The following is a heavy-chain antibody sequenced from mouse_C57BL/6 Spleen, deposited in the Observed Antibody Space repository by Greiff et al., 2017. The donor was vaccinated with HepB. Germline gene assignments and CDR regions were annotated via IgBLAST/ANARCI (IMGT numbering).Heavy chain of an antibody. J-gene: IGHJ2*01. Sequence: QVQLQQPGAELVRPGSSVKLSCKASGYTFTSYWMDWVKQRPGQGLEWIGNIYPSDSETHYNQKFKDKATLTVDKSSSTAYMQLSSLTSADSAVYYSARQYNCDGNFDSWGQGATLTVSS. V-gene: IGHV1-61*01. CDR1: GYTFTSYW. CDR3: ARQYNCDGNFDS. CDR2: IYPSDSET. D-gene: IGHD4-1*01.